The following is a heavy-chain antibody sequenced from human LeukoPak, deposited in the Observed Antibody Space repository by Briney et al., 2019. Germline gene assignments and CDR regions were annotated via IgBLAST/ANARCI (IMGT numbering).Heavy chain of an antibody. V-gene: IGHV3-30-3*01. J-gene: IGHJ4*02. CDR1: GFTFGDFA. CDR2: ISFDGSNK. D-gene: IGHD6-19*01. Sequence: PGGSLRLSCAASGFTFGDFAMHWVRQAPGKGLEWVALISFDGSNKYYADSVKGRFTISRDNSKNTLSLQMNSLRAEDTAVYCAREQWLVLNYFDSWGQGTLVTVSS. CDR3: AREQWLVLNYFDS.